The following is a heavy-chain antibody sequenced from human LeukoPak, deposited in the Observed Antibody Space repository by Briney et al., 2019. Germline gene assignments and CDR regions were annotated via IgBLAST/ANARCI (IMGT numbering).Heavy chain of an antibody. CDR2: INHSGST. J-gene: IGHJ5*02. Sequence: SETPSLTCAVYGGSFSGYYWSWIRQPPGKGLEWIGEINHSGSTNYNPSLKSRVTISVDTSENQFSLKLSSVTAADTAVYYCARGRGSIAARRIWFDPWGQGTLVTVSS. V-gene: IGHV4-34*01. CDR1: GGSFSGYY. D-gene: IGHD6-6*01. CDR3: ARGRGSIAARRIWFDP.